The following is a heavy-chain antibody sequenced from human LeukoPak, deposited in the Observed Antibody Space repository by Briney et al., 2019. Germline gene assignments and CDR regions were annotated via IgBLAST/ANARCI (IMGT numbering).Heavy chain of an antibody. CDR1: GFPFSSYS. D-gene: IGHD1-1*01. Sequence: TGGSLRLSCAASGFPFSSYSMNWVRQAPGKGLEWVSYISASGSNIYYLDSVKGRFTVSRDNAMNSLFLQMDRPRAEETAVYYCVRVKGTYFDFWGQGTLVTVSS. CDR2: ISASGSNI. V-gene: IGHV3-48*01. CDR3: VRVKGTYFDF. J-gene: IGHJ4*02.